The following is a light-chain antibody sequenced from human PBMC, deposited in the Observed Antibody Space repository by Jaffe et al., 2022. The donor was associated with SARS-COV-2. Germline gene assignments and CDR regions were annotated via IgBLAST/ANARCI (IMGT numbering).Light chain of an antibody. CDR2: LGS. J-gene: IGKJ2*01. CDR1: QSLRHTNGYNY. V-gene: IGKV2-28*01. CDR3: MQALQTPYT. Sequence: DIVVTQSPLSLPVTPGESASISCRSSQSLRHTNGYNYLNWYLQKPGQSPQLLIYLGSNRASGVPDRFSGSGSGTDFTLKISRVEAEDVGVYYCMQALQTPYTFGQGTKLEIK.